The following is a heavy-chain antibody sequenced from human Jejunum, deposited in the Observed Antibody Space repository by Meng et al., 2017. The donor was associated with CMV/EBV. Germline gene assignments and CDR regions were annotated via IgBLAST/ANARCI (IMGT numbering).Heavy chain of an antibody. J-gene: IGHJ4*02. Sequence: TGFYIYWVRKAPGQGLEWVGWINPKTGDSDSAQSFKGRVTMTRDTSINTTFLDLSSLRSDDTAVLYCARGPRISSYRSSWYYFDVWGQGTLVTVSS. CDR3: ARGPRISSYRSSWYYFDV. CDR1: TGFY. CDR2: INPKTGDS. V-gene: IGHV1-2*02. D-gene: IGHD6-13*01.